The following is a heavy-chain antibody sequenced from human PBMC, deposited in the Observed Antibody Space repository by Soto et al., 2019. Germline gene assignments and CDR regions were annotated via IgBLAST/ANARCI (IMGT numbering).Heavy chain of an antibody. V-gene: IGHV1-69*01. D-gene: IGHD3-22*01. J-gene: IGHJ4*02. CDR3: ARGWGYDSNDYYYAY. CDR1: GGTFSRHA. CDR2: IIPIFGTA. Sequence: QVQLVQSGAELREPGSSVKVSCKASGGTFSRHAISWVRQAPGQGLEWMGGIIPIFGTANHAQKFQGRVTIIADESTSTVYMELSSLRSEDTAMYYCARGWGYDSNDYYYAYWGQGTLVIVSS.